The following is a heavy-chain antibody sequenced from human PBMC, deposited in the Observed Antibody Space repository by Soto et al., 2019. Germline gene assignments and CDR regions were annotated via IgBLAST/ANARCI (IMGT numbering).Heavy chain of an antibody. J-gene: IGHJ6*02. Sequence: VASVKVSCKASGGTFSSYAISWVRQAPGQGLEWMGGIIPIFGTANYAQKFQGRVTITADESTSTAYMELSSLRSEDTAVYYCARESDGVTVAKNYYYYGMDVWGQGTTVTVSS. CDR3: ARESDGVTVAKNYYYYGMDV. D-gene: IGHD4-17*01. CDR2: IIPIFGTA. CDR1: GGTFSSYA. V-gene: IGHV1-69*13.